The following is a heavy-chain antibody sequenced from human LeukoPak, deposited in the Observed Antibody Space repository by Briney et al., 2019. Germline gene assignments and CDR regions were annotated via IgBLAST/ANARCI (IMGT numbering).Heavy chain of an antibody. J-gene: IGHJ4*02. Sequence: GGSLRLSCAASGFTFSDYYMSWIRQAPGKGLEWVAVISYDGSNKYYADSVKGRFTISRDNSKNTLYLQMNSLRAEDTAVYYCARGGTYGSGSPFGYWGQGTLVTVSS. V-gene: IGHV3-30-3*01. CDR2: ISYDGSNK. D-gene: IGHD3-10*01. CDR1: GFTFSDYY. CDR3: ARGGTYGSGSPFGY.